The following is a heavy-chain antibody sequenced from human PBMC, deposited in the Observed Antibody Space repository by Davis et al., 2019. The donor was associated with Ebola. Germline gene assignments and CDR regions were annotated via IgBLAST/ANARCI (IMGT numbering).Heavy chain of an antibody. D-gene: IGHD5-24*01. Sequence: PSETLSLTCTVSGDSISTYYWSWIRQPPGKGLEWIGYIYYSGSTNYNPSLKSRVTISVDTSKNQFSLKLSSVTAADTAVYYCARDEQEMATIRGNYYYYYGMDVWGQGTTVTVSS. V-gene: IGHV4-59*01. CDR1: GDSISTYY. CDR2: IYYSGST. J-gene: IGHJ6*02. CDR3: ARDEQEMATIRGNYYYYYGMDV.